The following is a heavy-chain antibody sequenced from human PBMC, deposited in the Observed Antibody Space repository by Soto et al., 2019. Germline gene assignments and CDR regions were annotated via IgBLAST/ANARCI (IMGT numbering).Heavy chain of an antibody. J-gene: IGHJ4*02. CDR2: ISWNSGSI. CDR1: GFTFDDYA. CDR3: AASDY. V-gene: IGHV3-9*01. Sequence: ESGGGLVQPGRSLRLSCAASGFTFDDYAMHWVRQAPGKGLEWVSGISWNSGSIGYADSVKGRFTISRDNAKNSLYLQMNSLRAEDTALYYCAASDYWGQGTLVTVSS.